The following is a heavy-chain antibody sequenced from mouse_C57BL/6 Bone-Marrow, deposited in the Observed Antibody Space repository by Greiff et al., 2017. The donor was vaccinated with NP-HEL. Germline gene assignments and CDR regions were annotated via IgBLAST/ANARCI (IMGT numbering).Heavy chain of an antibody. J-gene: IGHJ2*01. CDR1: GYTFTSYW. D-gene: IGHD1-1*01. CDR2: IYPGSGST. CDR3: ARGLITTVVATDY. V-gene: IGHV1-55*01. Sequence: QVQLKQPGAELVKPGASVKMSCKASGYTFTSYWITWVKQRPGQGLEWIGDIYPGSGSTNYNEKFKSKATLTVDTSSSTAYMQLSSLTSEDSAVYYCARGLITTVVATDYWGQGTTLTVSS.